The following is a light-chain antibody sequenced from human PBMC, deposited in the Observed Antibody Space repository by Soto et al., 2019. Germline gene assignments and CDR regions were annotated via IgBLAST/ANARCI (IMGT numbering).Light chain of an antibody. Sequence: IDSAQSHGTLAFSPGERATLSCRASQSVSSSYLAWYQQKPGQAPRLLIYGASSRATGIPDRFSGSGSGTDFTLTISRLEPEDFAVYYCQQYGSSPKLTFGGGTKVDIK. CDR1: QSVSSSY. V-gene: IGKV3-20*01. CDR3: QQYGSSPKLT. CDR2: GAS. J-gene: IGKJ4*01.